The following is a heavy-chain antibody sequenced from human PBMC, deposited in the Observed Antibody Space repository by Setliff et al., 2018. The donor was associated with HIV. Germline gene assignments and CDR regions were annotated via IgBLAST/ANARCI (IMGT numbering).Heavy chain of an antibody. CDR1: GGSINSHY. Sequence: SETLSLTCTVSGGSINSHYWSWIRQPPGKGLEWLGYIHYSGSTNYNPSLKSRVTFLVDTSKNQFSLKLRSVTAADTAVYYCARPLLRTNTVYGILGNWFDSWGRGTLVTVSS. V-gene: IGHV4-59*11. CDR2: IHYSGST. J-gene: IGHJ5*01. D-gene: IGHD2-8*01. CDR3: ARPLLRTNTVYGILGNWFDS.